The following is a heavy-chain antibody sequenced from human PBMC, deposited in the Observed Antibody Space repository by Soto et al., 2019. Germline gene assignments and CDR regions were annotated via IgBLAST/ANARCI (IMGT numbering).Heavy chain of an antibody. CDR3: ANNMVRGTWYFDY. CDR1: GFTISAYV. J-gene: IGHJ4*02. V-gene: IGHV3-30*18. Sequence: QVQLVESGGGVVQPGRSLRLSCAASGFTISAYVMHWVRQAPGKGLEWVAATSSDGSYKYYTDSVKGRFTISRDNSKNTLYLQMNGLRAEDTAVYFSANNMVRGTWYFDYWGQGTLVTVSS. D-gene: IGHD3-10*01. CDR2: TSSDGSYK.